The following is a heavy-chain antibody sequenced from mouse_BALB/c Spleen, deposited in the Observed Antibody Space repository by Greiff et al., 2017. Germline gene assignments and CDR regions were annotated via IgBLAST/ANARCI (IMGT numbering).Heavy chain of an antibody. CDR3: ARAYYRYDVEDY. Sequence: ESGPGLVKPSQSLSLTCSVTGYSITSGYYWNWIRQFPGNKLEWMGYISYDGSNNYNPSLKNRISITRDTSKNQFFLKLNSVTTEDTATYYCARAYYRYDVEDYWGQGTTLTVSS. CDR1: GYSITSGYY. J-gene: IGHJ2*01. D-gene: IGHD2-14*01. CDR2: ISYDGSN. V-gene: IGHV3-6*02.